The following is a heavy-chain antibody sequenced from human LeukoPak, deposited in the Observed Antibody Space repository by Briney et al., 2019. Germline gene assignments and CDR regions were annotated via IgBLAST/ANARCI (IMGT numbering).Heavy chain of an antibody. Sequence: GGSLRLSCAASGFTFSSYGMSWVRQAPGKGLEWVSAISGSGGSTYYADSVKGRFTISRDNSKNTLYLQMNSLRAEDTAVYYCAKAPDYYDSSGYYYDYWGQGTLVTVSS. CDR3: AKAPDYYDSSGYYYDY. J-gene: IGHJ4*02. D-gene: IGHD3-22*01. V-gene: IGHV3-23*01. CDR2: ISGSGGST. CDR1: GFTFSSYG.